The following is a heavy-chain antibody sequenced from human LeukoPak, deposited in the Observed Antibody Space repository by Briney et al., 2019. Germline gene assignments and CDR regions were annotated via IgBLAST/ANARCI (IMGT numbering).Heavy chain of an antibody. CDR2: IYPGDSDT. CDR3: ARQGPRGPKNYYFDY. V-gene: IGHV5-51*01. D-gene: IGHD1-7*01. J-gene: IGHJ4*02. CDR1: GYSFTSYW. Sequence: LGESLKISCKGSGYSFTSYWIGWVRQMPGKGLEWMGIIYPGDSDTRYSPSFQGQVTISADKSISTAYLQWSSLKASDTAMYYCARQGPRGPKNYYFDYWGQGTLVTVSS.